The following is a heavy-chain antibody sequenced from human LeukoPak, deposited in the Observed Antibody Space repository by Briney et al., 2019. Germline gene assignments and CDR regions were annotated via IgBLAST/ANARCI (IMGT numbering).Heavy chain of an antibody. D-gene: IGHD3-10*01. J-gene: IGHJ4*02. V-gene: IGHV4-61*02. CDR1: GGSISSGSYY. CDR3: ARDRLDGSREVDY. CDR2: IYTGGST. Sequence: SETLSLTCTVSGGSISSGSYYWSWIRQPAGKGLEWIGRIYTGGSTNYNPSLKSRVTISVDTSKNQFSLKLSSVTAADTAVYYCARDRLDGSREVDYWGQGTLVTVSS.